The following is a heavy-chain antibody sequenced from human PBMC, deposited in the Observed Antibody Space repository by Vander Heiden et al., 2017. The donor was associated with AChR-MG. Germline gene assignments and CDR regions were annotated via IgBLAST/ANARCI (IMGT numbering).Heavy chain of an antibody. V-gene: IGHV4-34*01. J-gene: IGHJ5*02. CDR2: INHSGST. CDR3: ARSGFAVLRWCGEPSGFDP. CDR1: GGSFSGYY. D-gene: IGHD3-10*01. Sequence: QVQLQQWGAGLLKPSETLSLTCAVYGGSFSGYYGSWIRQPPGKGLEWIGEINHSGSTNYNPSLNSRVTISVDTSKNQFSLKLSSVTAAETAVYYCARSGFAVLRWCGEPSGFDPWVQGTLVTVSS.